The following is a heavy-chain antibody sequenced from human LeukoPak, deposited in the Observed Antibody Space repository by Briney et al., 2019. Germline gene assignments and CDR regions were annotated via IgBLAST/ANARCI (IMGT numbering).Heavy chain of an antibody. V-gene: IGHV3-74*01. CDR1: GFMFSNYY. CDR3: ARGGYGHNMDV. Sequence: GGSLRLSCVGSGFMFSNYYMYWVRHAPGKGLVWVSRIKNAGIDTIYADSVKGRFTVSRDNAKNTVYLRMSSLRAEDTAVYYCARGGYGHNMDVWGEGTTVTVSS. D-gene: IGHD3-10*01. CDR2: IKNAGIDT. J-gene: IGHJ6*03.